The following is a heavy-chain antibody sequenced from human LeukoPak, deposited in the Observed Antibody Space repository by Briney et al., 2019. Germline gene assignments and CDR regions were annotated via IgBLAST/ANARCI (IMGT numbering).Heavy chain of an antibody. CDR1: GYTFTSYD. CDR2: MNPNSGNT. Sequence: ASVKVSCKASGYTFTSYDINWVRQATGQGLEWMGWMNPNSGNTGYAQKFQGRVTMTRNTSISTAYMELSSLRSEDTAVYYCARGAIAAAGTWPHYYYYGMDVWGQGTTVTVSS. CDR3: ARGAIAAAGTWPHYYYYGMDV. D-gene: IGHD6-13*01. V-gene: IGHV1-8*01. J-gene: IGHJ6*02.